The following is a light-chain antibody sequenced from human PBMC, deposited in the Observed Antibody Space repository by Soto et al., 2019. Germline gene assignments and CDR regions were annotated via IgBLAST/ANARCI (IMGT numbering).Light chain of an antibody. J-gene: IGKJ2*01. V-gene: IGKV3-20*01. Sequence: EIVLTQSPGTLSLSPGERATLSCRASEFVTSTYLAWYQQKPGQAPRLLIYGGSNRATGIPDRFSGSGSGTDFTLTISSLQSEDFAVYYCQHYNYWPYTFGQGTKVDIK. CDR2: GGS. CDR1: EFVTSTY. CDR3: QHYNYWPYT.